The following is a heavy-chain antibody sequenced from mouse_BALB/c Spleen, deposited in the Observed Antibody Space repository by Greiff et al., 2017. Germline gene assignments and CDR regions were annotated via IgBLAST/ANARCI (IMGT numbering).Heavy chain of an antibody. J-gene: IGHJ3*01. CDR3: ARETMISFAY. CDR1: GFSLTSYG. D-gene: IGHD2-4*01. V-gene: IGHV2-9*02. CDR2: IWAGGST. Sequence: VKLMESGPGLVAPSQSLSITCTVSGFSLTSYGVHWVRQPPGKGLEWLGVIWAGGSTNYNSALMSRLSISKDNSKSQVFLKMNSLQTDDTAMYYCARETMISFAYWGQGTLVTVSA.